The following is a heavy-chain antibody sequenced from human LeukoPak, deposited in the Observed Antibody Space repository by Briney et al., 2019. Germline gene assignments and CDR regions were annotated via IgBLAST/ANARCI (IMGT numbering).Heavy chain of an antibody. CDR1: GFTFSGFG. CDR3: ARGRGADYGGNSGYFDY. CDR2: IWYDGSNK. J-gene: IGHJ4*02. Sequence: LPGGSLRLSCAASGFTFSGFGMHWVRQAPGKGLEWVAVIWYDGSNKYYADSVKGRFTISRDNPKNTLYVQMNSLRAEGTAVYYCARGRGADYGGNSGYFDYWGQGTLVTVSS. V-gene: IGHV3-33*01. D-gene: IGHD4-23*01.